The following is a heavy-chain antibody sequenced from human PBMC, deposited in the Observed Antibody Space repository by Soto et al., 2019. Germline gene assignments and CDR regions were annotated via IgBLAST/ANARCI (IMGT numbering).Heavy chain of an antibody. V-gene: IGHV3-74*01. CDR2: INSDGSST. D-gene: IGHD3-3*01. Sequence: EVQLVESGGGLVQPGGSLRLSCAASGFTFSSYWMHWVRQAPGKGLVWVSRINSDGSSTSYADSVKGRFTISRDNAKNTLYLQMNSLRAEDAAVYYCVSGYYYYMDVWGKGTTVTVSS. CDR3: VSGYYYYMDV. CDR1: GFTFSSYW. J-gene: IGHJ6*03.